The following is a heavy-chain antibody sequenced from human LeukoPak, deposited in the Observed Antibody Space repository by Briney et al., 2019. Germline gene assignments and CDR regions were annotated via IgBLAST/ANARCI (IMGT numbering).Heavy chain of an antibody. D-gene: IGHD2-21*01. Sequence: SETLSLTCTVSGGSINSGSYYWRWIRQPAGKGLEWIGRIFNSGSTNYNPSLKSRVTISVDTSKNQFSLKLSSVTAADTAVYYCARDRCGGDCPFDYWGQGTLVPVSS. J-gene: IGHJ4*02. CDR1: GGSINSGSYY. V-gene: IGHV4-61*02. CDR2: IFNSGST. CDR3: ARDRCGGDCPFDY.